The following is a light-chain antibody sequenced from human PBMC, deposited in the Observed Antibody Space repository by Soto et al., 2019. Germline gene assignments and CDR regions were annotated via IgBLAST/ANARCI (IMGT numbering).Light chain of an antibody. CDR2: EGS. CDR3: CSYAGSSTSPYV. V-gene: IGLV2-23*01. J-gene: IGLJ1*01. CDR1: SSDVGSYNL. Sequence: QSALTQPASVSGSPGQSITISCTGTSSDVGSYNLVSWYQQHPGKAPKLMIYEGSKRPSGVSNRFSGSKSGNTASLTISGLQPEDEADYYCCSYAGSSTSPYVFGTGTKVT.